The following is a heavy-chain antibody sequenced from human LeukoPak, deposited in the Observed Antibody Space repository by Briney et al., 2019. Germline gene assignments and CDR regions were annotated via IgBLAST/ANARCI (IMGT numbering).Heavy chain of an antibody. Sequence: ASVKVSCKASGYTFTSHHINWLRQAAGQGLEWMGIINPSGGSTSYAQKFQGRVTMTRDTSTITVYMELSSLRSEDTAVYYCARGATVTSRYFQHWGQGTLVTVSS. CDR3: ARGATVTSRYFQH. V-gene: IGHV1-46*01. J-gene: IGHJ1*01. CDR2: INPSGGST. D-gene: IGHD4-17*01. CDR1: GYTFTSHH.